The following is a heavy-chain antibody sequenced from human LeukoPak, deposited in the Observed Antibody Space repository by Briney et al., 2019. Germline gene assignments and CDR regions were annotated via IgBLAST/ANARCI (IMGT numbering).Heavy chain of an antibody. CDR2: IYSSGST. Sequence: SETLSLTCTVSGASISAFHWTWFRQPAGKGLEWIGLIYSSGSTLFNPSLKSRVAMSVDLTKNQLSLKLTSVTAADTAVYYCARKDGDYWGRGTLVTVSS. J-gene: IGHJ4*02. V-gene: IGHV4-4*07. CDR3: ARKDGDY. CDR1: GASISAFH.